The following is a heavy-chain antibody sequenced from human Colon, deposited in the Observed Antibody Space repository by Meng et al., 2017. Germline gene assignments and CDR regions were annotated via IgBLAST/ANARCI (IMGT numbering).Heavy chain of an antibody. CDR1: GFSLSRYW. CDR2: VRQDGAEK. D-gene: IGHD1-1*01. J-gene: IGHJ5*02. CDR3: ARDGGTDWFDP. Sequence: GGSLRLSCAASGFSLSRYWMSWVRQAPGKGLEWVANVRQDGAEKHYVDSLKGRFTVSRDNDKNSIYLQMNSLALDDTALYYCARDGGTDWFDPWGPGTLVTISS. V-gene: IGHV3-7*01.